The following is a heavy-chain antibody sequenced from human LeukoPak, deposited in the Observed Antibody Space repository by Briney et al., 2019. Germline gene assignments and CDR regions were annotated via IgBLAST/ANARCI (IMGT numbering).Heavy chain of an antibody. V-gene: IGHV3-11*01. CDR2: ISSSGSTI. Sequence: GRSLRLSCAASGFTFSDYYMSWIRQAPGKGLEWVSYISSSGSTIYYADSVKGRFSISRDNATHSLYMQMTSLRAEDTAVNYWARDKTYCGGDCARAFDIWGQGTMVTVSS. CDR1: GFTFSDYY. D-gene: IGHD2-21*02. CDR3: ARDKTYCGGDCARAFDI. J-gene: IGHJ3*02.